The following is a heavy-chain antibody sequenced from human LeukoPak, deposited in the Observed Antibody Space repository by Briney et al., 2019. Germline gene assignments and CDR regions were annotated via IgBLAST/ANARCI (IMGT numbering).Heavy chain of an antibody. CDR2: INPNSGDT. V-gene: IGHV1-2*02. CDR3: ARGEQWLIRY. Sequence: ASVKVSCKASGYSFTDYYIHWVPQAPGQGLEWMGWINPNSGDTSYAQNFHGRVTMTRDWSINTAYLEVSSVKSDDTVVFYCARGEQWLIRYWGQGTLVTVSS. CDR1: GYSFTDYY. D-gene: IGHD6-19*01. J-gene: IGHJ4*02.